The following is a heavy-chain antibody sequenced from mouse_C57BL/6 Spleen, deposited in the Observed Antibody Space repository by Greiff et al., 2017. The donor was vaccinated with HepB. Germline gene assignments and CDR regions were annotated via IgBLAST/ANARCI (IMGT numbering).Heavy chain of an antibody. CDR3: ASAIYYGNLYYFDY. D-gene: IGHD2-1*01. CDR1: GYSFTDYN. V-gene: IGHV1-39*01. J-gene: IGHJ2*01. Sequence: VQLKQSGPELVKPGASVKISCKASGYSFTDYNMNWVKQSNGKSLEWIGVINPNYGTTSYNQKFKGKATLTVDQSSSTAYMQLNSLTSEDSAVYYCASAIYYGNLYYFDYWGQGTTLTVSS. CDR2: INPNYGTT.